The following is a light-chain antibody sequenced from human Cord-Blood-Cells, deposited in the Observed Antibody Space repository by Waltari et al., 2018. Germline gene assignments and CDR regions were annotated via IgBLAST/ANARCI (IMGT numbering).Light chain of an antibody. CDR3: QQYGSSPPRT. J-gene: IGKJ1*01. CDR1: QSVSSSY. CDR2: GAS. V-gene: IGKV3-20*01. Sequence: EIVLTQSPGTLSLSPGERVTLSCRSSQSVSSSYLAWYQQKPGQAPRLLIYGASRRATGIPDRFSGSGSGTDFTLTISRLEPEDFAVYYCQQYGSSPPRTFGQGTKVEIK.